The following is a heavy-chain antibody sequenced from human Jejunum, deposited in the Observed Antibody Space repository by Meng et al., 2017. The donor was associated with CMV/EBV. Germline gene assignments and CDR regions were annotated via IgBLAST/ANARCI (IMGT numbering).Heavy chain of an antibody. Sequence: FTFSRYWMHSVRQAPGTGLVWLSRINLDGCSTSYADSVKGRFTISRDNAKNTLYLQMNSLTAEDTAVYYCASRRSVSGSLNWYFDLWGRGTLVTVSS. D-gene: IGHD6-19*01. J-gene: IGHJ2*01. CDR1: FTFSRYW. CDR3: ASRRSVSGSLNWYFDL. V-gene: IGHV3-74*01. CDR2: INLDGCST.